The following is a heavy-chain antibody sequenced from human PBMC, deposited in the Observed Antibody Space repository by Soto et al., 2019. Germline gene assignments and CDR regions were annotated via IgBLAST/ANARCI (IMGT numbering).Heavy chain of an antibody. CDR1: GGTFSSYA. J-gene: IGHJ6*02. CDR2: IIPIFGTA. V-gene: IGHV1-69*13. CDR3: ARDQNSYGGNVFKMDV. D-gene: IGHD4-17*01. Sequence: ASVKVSCKASGGTFSSYAISWVRQAPGQGLEWMGGIIPIFGTANYAQKFQGRVTITADESTSTAYMELSSLRSEDTAVYYCARDQNSYGGNVFKMDVWGQGTTVTVSS.